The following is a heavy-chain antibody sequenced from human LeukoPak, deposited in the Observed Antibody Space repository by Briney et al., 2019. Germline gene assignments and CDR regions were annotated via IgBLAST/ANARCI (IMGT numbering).Heavy chain of an antibody. J-gene: IGHJ4*02. D-gene: IGHD3-10*01. V-gene: IGHV3-30*18. CDR3: AKDQNPVRGVTQLDY. Sequence: SGGSLRLSCAASGFTFSSYGMHWVRQAPGKGLEWMAVISYDGSNKYYADSVKGRFTISRDNSKNTLYLQMNSLRAEDTAVYYCAKDQNPVRGVTQLDYWGQGTLVTVSS. CDR2: ISYDGSNK. CDR1: GFTFSSYG.